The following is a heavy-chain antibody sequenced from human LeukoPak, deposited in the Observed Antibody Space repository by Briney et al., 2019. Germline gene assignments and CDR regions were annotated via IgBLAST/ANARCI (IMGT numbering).Heavy chain of an antibody. CDR3: ASQSGWGSYYSIDY. Sequence: PGRSLRLSCAASGFTFSSYAMHWVRQAPGKGLEWVAVISYDGSNKYYADSVKGRFTISRDNSKNTLYLQMNSLRAEDTAVYYCASQSGWGSYYSIDYWGQGTLVTVSS. D-gene: IGHD1-26*01. CDR1: GFTFSSYA. J-gene: IGHJ4*02. CDR2: ISYDGSNK. V-gene: IGHV3-30-3*01.